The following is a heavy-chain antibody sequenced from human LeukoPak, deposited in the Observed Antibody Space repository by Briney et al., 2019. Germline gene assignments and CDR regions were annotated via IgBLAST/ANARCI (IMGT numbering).Heavy chain of an antibody. CDR3: ARGFPTYYDFWSGYGYGMDV. D-gene: IGHD3-3*01. V-gene: IGHV3-66*01. Sequence: GGSLRLSCAASGFTVSSNYMSWVRQAPGKGLEWVSVIYSGGSTYYADSVKGRFTISRDNSKNTLYLQMNSLRAEDTAVYYCARGFPTYYDFWSGYGYGMDVWGQGTTVTVSS. CDR2: IYSGGST. CDR1: GFTVSSNY. J-gene: IGHJ6*02.